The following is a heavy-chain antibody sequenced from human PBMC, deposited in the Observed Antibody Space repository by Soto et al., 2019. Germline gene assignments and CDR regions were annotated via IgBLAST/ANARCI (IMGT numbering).Heavy chain of an antibody. J-gene: IGHJ1*01. V-gene: IGHV3-7*01. CDR3: ARGHSGSYPMKYFQH. CDR1: GFTFSSYW. D-gene: IGHD1-26*01. CDR2: IKQDGSEK. Sequence: EVQLVESGGGLVQPGGSLRLSCAASGFTFSSYWMSWVRQAPGKVLEWVANIKQDGSEKYYVDSVKGRFTISRDNAKTSLYLQINSLRAEDTAVYYCARGHSGSYPMKYFQHWGQGTLVTVSS.